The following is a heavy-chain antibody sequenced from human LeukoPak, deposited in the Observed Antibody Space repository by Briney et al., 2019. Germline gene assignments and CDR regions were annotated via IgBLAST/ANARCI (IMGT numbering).Heavy chain of an antibody. CDR3: ARAQYYGSGKIDY. CDR1: GGSISSYY. D-gene: IGHD3-10*01. Sequence: SETLSLTCTVSGGSISSYYWSWIRQPPGKGLEWIGYIYYSGTTNYNPSLKSRVTISVDTSKNQFSLKLSSVTAADTAVYYCARAQYYGSGKIDYWGQGTLVTVSS. CDR2: IYYSGTT. V-gene: IGHV4-59*12. J-gene: IGHJ4*02.